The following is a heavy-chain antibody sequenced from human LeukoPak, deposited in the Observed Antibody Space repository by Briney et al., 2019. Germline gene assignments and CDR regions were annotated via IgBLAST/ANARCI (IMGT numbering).Heavy chain of an antibody. CDR1: GFTFISYT. CDR2: ISSSSSYI. V-gene: IGHV3-21*01. J-gene: IGHJ3*02. D-gene: IGHD3-22*01. CDR3: ARPTRIVVTIGAFDI. Sequence: GGSLRLSCAASGFTFISYTLNGVRQAPGKGLDWVSSISSSSSYIYCADSVKGRFTISRDNAKNSLYLQMNSLRAEDTAVYYCARPTRIVVTIGAFDIWGQGTMVTVSS.